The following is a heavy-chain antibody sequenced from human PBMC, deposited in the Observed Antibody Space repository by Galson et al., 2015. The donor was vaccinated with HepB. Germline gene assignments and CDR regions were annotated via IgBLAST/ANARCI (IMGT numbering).Heavy chain of an antibody. CDR2: ISSSSSYI. Sequence: SLRLSCAASGFTFSSYSMNWVRQAPGKGLEWVSSISSSSSYIYYADSVKGRFTISRDNAKNSLYLQMNSLRAEDTAVYYCARGQRSSSWYFDYWGQGTLVTVSS. J-gene: IGHJ4*02. CDR3: ARGQRSSSWYFDY. D-gene: IGHD6-13*01. V-gene: IGHV3-21*01. CDR1: GFTFSSYS.